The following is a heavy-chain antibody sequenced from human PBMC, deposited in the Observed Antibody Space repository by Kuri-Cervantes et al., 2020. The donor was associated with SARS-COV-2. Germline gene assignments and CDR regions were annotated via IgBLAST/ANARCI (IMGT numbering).Heavy chain of an antibody. D-gene: IGHD1-14*01. Sequence: GGSLRLSCSVSGFTFADYWMAWVRQAPGGGLETVANIKYDESEKHHLDSVKGRLIISRDNAENSLFLQMNSLRVEDTAMYYCVRKPAAGFDFWGPGTLVTVSS. CDR2: IKYDESEK. CDR1: GFTFADYW. J-gene: IGHJ4*02. V-gene: IGHV3-7*03. CDR3: VRKPAAGFDF.